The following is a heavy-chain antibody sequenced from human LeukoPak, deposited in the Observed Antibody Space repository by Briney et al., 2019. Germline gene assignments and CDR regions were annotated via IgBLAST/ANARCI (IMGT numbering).Heavy chain of an antibody. CDR1: GYSFTSYW. CDR3: ARWDFWSGYYTRGPIDY. J-gene: IGHJ4*02. CDR2: IDPGDSDT. Sequence: GESLKISCKGSGYSFTSYWIGWVRQMAGKGLEWMGIIDPGDSDTRYSPSFQGQVTISADKSISTAYLQWSSLKASDTAMYYCARWDFWSGYYTRGPIDYWGQGTLVTVSS. D-gene: IGHD3-3*01. V-gene: IGHV5-51*01.